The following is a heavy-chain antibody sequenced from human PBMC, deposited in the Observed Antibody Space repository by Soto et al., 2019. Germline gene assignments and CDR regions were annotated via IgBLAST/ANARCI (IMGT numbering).Heavy chain of an antibody. CDR1: GDSVSSNSAA. CDR3: ARGRDIVVVPAAIGFVYFDY. J-gene: IGHJ4*02. Sequence: SQTLSLPCAISGDSVSSNSAAWNWIRQSPSRGLEWLGRTYYWSKWYNDYAVSVKSRITINPDTSKNQFSLQLNSVTPEDTAVYYCARGRDIVVVPAAIGFVYFDYWGQGTLVTVSS. CDR2: TYYWSKWYN. V-gene: IGHV6-1*01. D-gene: IGHD2-2*01.